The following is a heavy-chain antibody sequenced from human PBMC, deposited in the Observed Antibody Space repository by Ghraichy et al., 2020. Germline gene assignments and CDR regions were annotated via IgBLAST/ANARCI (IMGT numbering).Heavy chain of an antibody. CDR1: GFTFSSYA. CDR3: ASYTIFGVGARHSYGMDV. D-gene: IGHD3-3*01. V-gene: IGHV3-23*01. J-gene: IGHJ6*02. CDR2: ISGSGGST. Sequence: LSLTCAASGFTFSSYAMSWVRQAPGKGLEWVSAISGSGGSTYYADSVKGRFTISRDNSKNTLYLQMNSLRAEDTAVYYCASYTIFGVGARHSYGMDVWGQGTTVTVSS.